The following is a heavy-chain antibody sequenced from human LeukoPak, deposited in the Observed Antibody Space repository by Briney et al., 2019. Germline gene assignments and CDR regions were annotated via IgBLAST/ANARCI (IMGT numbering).Heavy chain of an antibody. CDR2: ISGSGGST. V-gene: IGHV3-23*01. CDR1: GFTFSSYA. Sequence: PGGSLRHSCAASGFTFSSYAMSWVRQAPGKGLEWVSAISGSGGSTYYADSVKGRFTISRDNSKNTLYLQMNSLRAEDTAVYYCAKASSSSYYYGMDVWGQGTTVTVSS. CDR3: AKASSSSYYYGMDV. J-gene: IGHJ6*02. D-gene: IGHD6-13*01.